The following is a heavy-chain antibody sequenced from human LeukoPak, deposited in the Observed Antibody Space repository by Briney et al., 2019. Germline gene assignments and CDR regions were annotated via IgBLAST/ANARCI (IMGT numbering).Heavy chain of an antibody. Sequence: SETLSLTCAVYGGSFSGYYWSWIRQPPGKGLEWIGEINHSGSTNYNPSLRSRVTISVDTSKNQFSLKLSSVTAADTAVYYCASGQWLVPLNYWGQGTLVTVSS. D-gene: IGHD6-19*01. J-gene: IGHJ4*02. CDR3: ASGQWLVPLNY. CDR1: GGSFSGYY. V-gene: IGHV4-34*01. CDR2: INHSGST.